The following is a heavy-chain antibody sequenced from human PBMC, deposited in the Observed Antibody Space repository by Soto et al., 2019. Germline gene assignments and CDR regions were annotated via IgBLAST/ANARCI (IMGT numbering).Heavy chain of an antibody. V-gene: IGHV4-34*01. CDR2: INHSGGT. CDR3: ARGSVYTVDRSGFYEY. J-gene: IGHJ4*02. D-gene: IGHD3-22*01. Sequence: SETLSLTCAVYGGSFSAYYWSWIRQPPGKGLEWIGEINHSGGTSYNPSLKRRVTISVDTSKSQFSLKLTSVTAADRAVYYCARGSVYTVDRSGFYEYWGEGTAVTVYS. CDR1: GGSFSAYY.